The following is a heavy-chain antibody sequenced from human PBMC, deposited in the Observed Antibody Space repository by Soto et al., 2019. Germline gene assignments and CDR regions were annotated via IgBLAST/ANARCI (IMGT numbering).Heavy chain of an antibody. CDR1: GFSLSTSRMC. Sequence: SGPTRVNPTQTLTLTFTFSGFSLSTSRMCVSWIRQPPGKALEWLARIDWDDDKYYSTSLKTRLTISKDTSKNQVVLTMTNMDPVDTATYYCARSTYYFASSGYGFYSFDYWGQGTLVSVSS. CDR2: IDWDDDK. J-gene: IGHJ4*02. V-gene: IGHV2-70*11. CDR3: ARSTYYFASSGYGFYSFDY. D-gene: IGHD3-22*01.